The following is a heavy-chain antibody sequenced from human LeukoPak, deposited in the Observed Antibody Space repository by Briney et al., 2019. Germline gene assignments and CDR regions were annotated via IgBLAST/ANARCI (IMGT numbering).Heavy chain of an antibody. CDR1: GFTFSNYD. V-gene: IGHV3-30-3*01. CDR3: ARGSTGSNWLLDY. D-gene: IGHD6-13*01. CDR2: ISYDGSNK. Sequence: PGGSLRLSCAASGFTFSNYDMHWVRQAPGKGLEWVAVISYDGSNKYYADSVKGRFTISRDNSKNTLYLQMNSLRADDTALYYCARGSTGSNWLLDYWGQGTLVTVSS. J-gene: IGHJ4*02.